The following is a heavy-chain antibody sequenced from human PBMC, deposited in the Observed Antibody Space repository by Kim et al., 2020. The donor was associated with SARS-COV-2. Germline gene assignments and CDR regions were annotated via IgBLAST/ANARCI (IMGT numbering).Heavy chain of an antibody. V-gene: IGHV4-34*01. D-gene: IGHD6-13*01. J-gene: IGHJ4*02. Sequence: TNYNPSLKSRVTISVDTSKNQFSLKLSSVTAADTAVYYCARGGEQQLPDYWGQGTLVTVSS. CDR3: ARGGEQQLPDY. CDR2: T.